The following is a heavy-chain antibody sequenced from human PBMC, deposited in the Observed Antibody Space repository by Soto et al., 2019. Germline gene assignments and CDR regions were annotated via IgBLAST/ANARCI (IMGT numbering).Heavy chain of an antibody. Sequence: KASETLSLTCAVSGSSITITYYWGWVRQPPGKGLEWIGSIHHSGSVFESGSTHYNPSFKSRVTISADTSKNQFSLKLTSVTAADTAVYFCARNSSSSYFDYWGQG. V-gene: IGHV4-38-2*01. CDR3: ARNSSSSYFDY. CDR1: GSSITITYY. CDR2: IHHSGSVFESGST. J-gene: IGHJ4*02. D-gene: IGHD6-13*01.